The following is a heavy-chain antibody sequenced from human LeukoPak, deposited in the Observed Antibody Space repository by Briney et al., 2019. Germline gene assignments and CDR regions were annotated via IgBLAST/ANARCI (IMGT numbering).Heavy chain of an antibody. CDR2: ISYDGSNK. J-gene: IGHJ4*02. CDR1: GFTFSSYC. V-gene: IGHV3-30*18. CDR3: AKVSIQTYFDY. D-gene: IGHD1-1*01. Sequence: GRSLRLSCAASGFTFSSYCMHWVRQAPGKGLEWVAVISYDGSNKYYADSVKGRFTISRDNSKNTLYLQMNSLRAEDTAMYYCAKVSIQTYFDYWGQGTLVTVSS.